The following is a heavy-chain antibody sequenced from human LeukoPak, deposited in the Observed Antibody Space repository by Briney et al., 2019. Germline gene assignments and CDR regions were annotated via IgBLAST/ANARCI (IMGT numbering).Heavy chain of an antibody. CDR2: IYYSGSA. CDR3: ARENWDSWFDP. V-gene: IGHV4-31*11. CDR1: GGSISSGGYY. J-gene: IGHJ5*02. Sequence: SETLSLTCAVSGGSISSGGYYWSWIRQHPGTGLEWIGYIYYSGSAYYNPSLKSRVTISVDTSENQFSLKLSSVTAADTAVYYCARENWDSWFDPWGQGTLVTVSS. D-gene: IGHD7-27*01.